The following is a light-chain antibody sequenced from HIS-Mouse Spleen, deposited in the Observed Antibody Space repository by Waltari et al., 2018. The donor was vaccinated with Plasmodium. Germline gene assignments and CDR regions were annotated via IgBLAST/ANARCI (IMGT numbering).Light chain of an antibody. CDR1: ALPKQY. J-gene: IGLJ2*01. CDR2: IDS. CDR3: QSADSSGTYRV. Sequence: SYELTQPPSVSVSPGQTARITFSGDALPKQYAYWYQQKPGQAPVLVIYIDSERPSGIPERFSGSSSGTTVTLTISGVQAEDEADYYCQSADSSGTYRVFGGGTKLTVL. V-gene: IGLV3-25*03.